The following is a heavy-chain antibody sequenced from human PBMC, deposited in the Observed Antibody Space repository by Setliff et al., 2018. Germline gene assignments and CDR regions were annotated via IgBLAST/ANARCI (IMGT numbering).Heavy chain of an antibody. CDR2: MNPNSGNT. D-gene: IGHD3-16*02. CDR1: GYTFTSYD. Sequence: ASVKVSCKASGYTFTSYDINWVRQATGQGLEWMGWMNPNSGNTGYAQKFQGRVTMTRNTSISTADMELSSLRSEDTAVYYCARLYYDYVWGSYRLYYYYGMDVWVQGTTVTVSS. V-gene: IGHV1-8*02. J-gene: IGHJ6*02. CDR3: ARLYYDYVWGSYRLYYYYGMDV.